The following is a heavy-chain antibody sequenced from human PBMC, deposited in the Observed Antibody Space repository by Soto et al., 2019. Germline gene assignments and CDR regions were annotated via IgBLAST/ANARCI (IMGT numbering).Heavy chain of an antibody. J-gene: IGHJ3*02. CDR1: GGSISSCKW. CDR3: AREENLDYYDSSGYRPGDAFDI. CDR2: IYHSGST. D-gene: IGHD3-22*01. Sequence: SETLSLTCAVSGGSISSCKWWSWVRQPPGKGLEWIGEIYHSGSTNYNPSLKSRVTISVDKSKNQFSLKLSSVTAADTAVYYCAREENLDYYDSSGYRPGDAFDIWGQGTMVTVSS. V-gene: IGHV4-4*02.